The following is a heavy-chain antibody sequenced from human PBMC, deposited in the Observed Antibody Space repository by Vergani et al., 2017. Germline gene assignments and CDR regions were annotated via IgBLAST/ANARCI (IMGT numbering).Heavy chain of an antibody. Sequence: EVQLVESGGGLVQPGGSLRLSCAASGFTFSSFRMNWVRQAPGKGLEWVSYISSSSITIYYADSVKGRFTISRDNAKNSLYLQMNSLRDEDTALYYCARVLRDAYNRDYYYGMDVWGQGTTVTVSS. CDR3: ARVLRDAYNRDYYYGMDV. D-gene: IGHD5-24*01. V-gene: IGHV3-48*02. CDR2: ISSSSITI. J-gene: IGHJ6*02. CDR1: GFTFSSFR.